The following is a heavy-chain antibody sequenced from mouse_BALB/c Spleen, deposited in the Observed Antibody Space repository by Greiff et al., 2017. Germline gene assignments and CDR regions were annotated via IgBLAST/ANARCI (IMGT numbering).Heavy chain of an antibody. CDR3: ASQTARAGYAMDY. CDR1: GFTFSDYY. V-gene: IGHV5-6-2*01. D-gene: IGHD3-2*01. CDR2: INSDGGST. Sequence: EVQLVESGGGLVKPGGSLKLSCAASGFTFSDYYMYWVRQTPEKRLELVAAINSDGGSTYYPDTMERRFIISRDNTKKTLYLQMSSLRSEDTALYYCASQTARAGYAMDYWGQGTSVTVSS. J-gene: IGHJ4*01.